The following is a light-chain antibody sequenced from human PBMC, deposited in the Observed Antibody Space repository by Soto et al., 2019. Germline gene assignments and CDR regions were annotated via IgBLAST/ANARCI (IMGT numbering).Light chain of an antibody. CDR3: QSYDSSLNGYV. CDR2: DNT. V-gene: IGLV1-40*01. J-gene: IGLJ1*01. Sequence: QSVLTQPPSVTGAPGRRVTISSTGSSSNIGAGYYVHWYQQLPETAPKLLIYDNTDRPSGVPDRFSGSKSGTSASLAITGLQAEDEADYYCQSYDSSLNGYVFGTGTKVTVL. CDR1: SSNIGAGYY.